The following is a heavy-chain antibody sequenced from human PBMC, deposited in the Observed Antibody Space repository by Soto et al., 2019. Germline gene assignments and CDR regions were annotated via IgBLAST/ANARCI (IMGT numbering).Heavy chain of an antibody. J-gene: IGHJ6*02. D-gene: IGHD5-18*01. Sequence: WVRQAPGRGLEWVALISYDGSIKYYADSVRGRFTISRDNSKNTLYLQMNSLRAEDTAVYYCANSEYSRYKNIDVWGQGTTVTRLL. V-gene: IGHV3-30*18. CDR2: ISYDGSIK. CDR3: ANSEYSRYKNIDV.